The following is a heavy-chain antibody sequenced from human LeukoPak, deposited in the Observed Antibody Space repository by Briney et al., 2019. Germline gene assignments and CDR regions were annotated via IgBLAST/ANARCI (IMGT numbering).Heavy chain of an antibody. CDR3: ARAGVEMATPYMDV. V-gene: IGHV3-48*01. CDR1: GFTLITYS. CDR2: ISSSSDTI. D-gene: IGHD5-24*01. Sequence: PGGSLRLSCAASGFTLITYSMNWVRQAPGKGLEWVSYISSSSDTIYYADSVKGRFTISRDNAKNSLYLQMNSLRAEDTAVYYCARAGVEMATPYMDVWGKGTTVTVSS. J-gene: IGHJ6*03.